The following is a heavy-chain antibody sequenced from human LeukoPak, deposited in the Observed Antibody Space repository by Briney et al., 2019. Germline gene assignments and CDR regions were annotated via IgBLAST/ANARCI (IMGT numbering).Heavy chain of an antibody. V-gene: IGHV4-39*01. J-gene: IGHJ6*03. CDR1: GGSISSSSYY. Sequence: SETLSLTCTVSGGSISSSSYYWGWIRQPPGKGLEWIGSIYYSGSTYYNPSLKSRVTISVDTSKNQFSLKLSSVTAADTAVYYCARQRDYDSSGYYYGASYCMDVWGKGTTVTISS. D-gene: IGHD3-22*01. CDR2: IYYSGST. CDR3: ARQRDYDSSGYYYGASYCMDV.